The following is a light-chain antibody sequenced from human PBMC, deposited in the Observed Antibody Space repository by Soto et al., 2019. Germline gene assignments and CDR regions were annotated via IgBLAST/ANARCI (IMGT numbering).Light chain of an antibody. CDR3: SSYAGLSSYV. Sequence: QSVLTQPASVSGSPGQSITISCTGTSSDVGYYTFVSWYQQHPSKAPRLMIYGDRDRASGVSNRFSGSKSGNTASLTISGLQPEDEADYYCSSYAGLSSYVFGSGSKVT. CDR1: SSDVGYYTF. CDR2: GDR. V-gene: IGLV2-23*01. J-gene: IGLJ1*01.